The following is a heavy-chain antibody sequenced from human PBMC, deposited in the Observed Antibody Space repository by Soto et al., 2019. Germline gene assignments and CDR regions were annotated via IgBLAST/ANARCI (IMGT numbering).Heavy chain of an antibody. CDR3: ARDRGGGGPYWYFDL. J-gene: IGHJ2*01. CDR2: IYYSGST. V-gene: IGHV4-59*01. D-gene: IGHD3-16*01. CDR1: GGSISSYY. Sequence: QVQLQESGPGLVKPSETLSLTCTVSGGSISSYYWSWIRQPPGKGLEWIGYIYYSGSTNYNPSLKSRVTISVDTSKNQFSLKLSSVTAADTAVYYCARDRGGGGPYWYFDLWGRGTLVTVSS.